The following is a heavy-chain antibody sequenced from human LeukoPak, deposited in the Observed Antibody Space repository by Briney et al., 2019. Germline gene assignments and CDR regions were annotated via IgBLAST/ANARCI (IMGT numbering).Heavy chain of an antibody. D-gene: IGHD3-22*01. CDR1: GFTFSSYE. J-gene: IGHJ4*02. V-gene: IGHV3-48*03. Sequence: QPGGSLRLSCAASGFTFSSYEMNWVRQAPGKGLEWVSYISSSCSTIYYADSVKGRFTISRDTAKNSLYLQMNSLRAEDTAVYYCARDSYDSSGPYYFDSWGQGTLVTVSS. CDR3: ARDSYDSSGPYYFDS. CDR2: ISSSCSTI.